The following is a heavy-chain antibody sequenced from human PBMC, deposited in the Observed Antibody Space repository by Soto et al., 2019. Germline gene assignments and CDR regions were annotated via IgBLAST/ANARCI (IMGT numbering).Heavy chain of an antibody. CDR1: GGTFSSYA. CDR3: ARDYRGLGWWFDP. Sequence: QVQLVQSGAEVKKPGSSVKVSCKASGGTFSSYAISWVRQAPGQGLEWMGGIIPIFGTANYAQKFQGRVTSTADKSTSTAYMELSSLSSEDTAVYYCARDYRGLGWWFDPWGQGTLVTVSS. J-gene: IGHJ5*02. CDR2: IIPIFGTA. D-gene: IGHD1-26*01. V-gene: IGHV1-69*14.